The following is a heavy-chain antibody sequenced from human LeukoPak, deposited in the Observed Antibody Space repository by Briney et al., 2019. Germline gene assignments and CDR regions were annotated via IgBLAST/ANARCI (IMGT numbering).Heavy chain of an antibody. Sequence: GGSLRLSCAASGFTFSGSTVHWVRQASGRGLEWVGHIRPKANNYATACAASVKGRFAISRDDSKNTAYLQLNSLKTEDTAVYYCSRHEALPGDYWGQGTLVTVSS. D-gene: IGHD2-21*02. CDR2: IRPKANNYAT. CDR1: GFTFSGST. V-gene: IGHV3-73*01. J-gene: IGHJ4*02. CDR3: SRHEALPGDY.